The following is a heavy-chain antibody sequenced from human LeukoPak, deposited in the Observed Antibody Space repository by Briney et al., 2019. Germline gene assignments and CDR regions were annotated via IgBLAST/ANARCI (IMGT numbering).Heavy chain of an antibody. D-gene: IGHD3-22*01. CDR3: AKGRGLYDSSGYDAFDI. J-gene: IGHJ3*02. Sequence: PGGSLRLSCAASGFTFSSYAMSWVRQAPGKGLEWVSAISGSGGSTYYADSVKGRFTISRDNSKNTLYLQMNSLRAEDTAVYYCAKGRGLYDSSGYDAFDIWGQGTMVTVSS. CDR2: ISGSGGST. V-gene: IGHV3-23*01. CDR1: GFTFSSYA.